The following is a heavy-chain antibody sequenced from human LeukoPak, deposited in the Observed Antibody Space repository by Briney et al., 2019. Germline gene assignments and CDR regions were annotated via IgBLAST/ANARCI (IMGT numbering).Heavy chain of an antibody. CDR1: GGSISSSSYY. CDR3: ARIGILDY. D-gene: IGHD3-3*02. V-gene: IGHV4-39*01. J-gene: IGHJ4*02. CDR2: IYYSGST. Sequence: SETLSLTCTVSGGSISSSSYYWGWIRQPPGKGLEWIGSIYYSGSTYYNPALKSRVTICVDTSKNHFSLRLSCVTAAYTAVYYCARIGILDYWGQGTLVSVSS.